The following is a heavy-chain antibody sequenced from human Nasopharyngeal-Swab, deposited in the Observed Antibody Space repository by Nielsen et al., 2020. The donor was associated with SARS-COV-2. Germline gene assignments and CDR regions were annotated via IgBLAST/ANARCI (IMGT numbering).Heavy chain of an antibody. CDR1: GGSISSGGYY. CDR2: IYYSGST. V-gene: IGHV4-31*03. Sequence: SETLSLTCTVSGGSISSGGYYWSWIRQHPGKGLEWIGYIYYSGSTYYNPSLKSRVTISVDTSKNQFSLKLSSVTAADTAVYYCARARTIFGVVIQAFDIWGQGTMVTVSS. CDR3: ARARTIFGVVIQAFDI. D-gene: IGHD3-3*01. J-gene: IGHJ3*02.